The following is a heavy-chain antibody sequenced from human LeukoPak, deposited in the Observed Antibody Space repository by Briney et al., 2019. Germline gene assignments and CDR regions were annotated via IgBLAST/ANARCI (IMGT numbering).Heavy chain of an antibody. Sequence: GGSLRLSCAASGFTFSSYAMSWVRQAPGKGLEWVSSISSSSSYIYYADSVKGRFTISRDNAKNSLYLQMNSLRAEDTAVYYCATDPIAAAVSSYWGQGTLVTVSS. J-gene: IGHJ4*02. CDR2: ISSSSSYI. CDR3: ATDPIAAAVSSY. D-gene: IGHD6-13*01. CDR1: GFTFSSYA. V-gene: IGHV3-21*01.